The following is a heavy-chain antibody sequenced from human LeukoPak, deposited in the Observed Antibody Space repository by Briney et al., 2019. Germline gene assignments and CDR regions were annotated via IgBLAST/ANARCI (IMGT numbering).Heavy chain of an antibody. D-gene: IGHD2-8*01. CDR3: AKDRCSNGIGCLYYYMDV. J-gene: IGHJ6*03. CDR1: GFTFDDHG. CDR2: IKWDGGRT. V-gene: IGHV3-20*04. Sequence: GGSLRLSCAASGFTFDDHGMSWVRQAPGKGLEWVSGIKWDGGRTGYADSVKGRFIISRDRSKNIPYLQMNSLRAEDTAVYYCAKDRCSNGIGCLYYYMDVWGKGTTVTISS.